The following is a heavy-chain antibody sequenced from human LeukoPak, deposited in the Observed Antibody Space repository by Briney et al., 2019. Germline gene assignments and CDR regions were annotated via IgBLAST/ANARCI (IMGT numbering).Heavy chain of an antibody. CDR1: GYTFTGYY. CDR2: INPNSGGT. D-gene: IGHD5-18*01. CDR3: ARTRGIQLWLLDC. J-gene: IGHJ4*02. V-gene: IGHV1-2*06. Sequence: GASVKVSCKASGYTFTGYYMHWVRQAPGQGLEWMGRINPNSGGTNYAQKFQGRVTMTRDTSISTAYMELSRLRSDDTAVYYCARTRGIQLWLLDCWGQGTLVTVSS.